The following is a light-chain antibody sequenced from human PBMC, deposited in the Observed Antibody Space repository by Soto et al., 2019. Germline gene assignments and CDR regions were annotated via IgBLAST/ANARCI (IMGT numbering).Light chain of an antibody. V-gene: IGLV2-14*01. CDR1: SSDVGFYNY. J-gene: IGLJ1*01. Sequence: QSALTQSASVSGSPGQSITISCTGTSSDVGFYNYVSWYRQHPGKAPKLMIYEVSYRPSGVSNRFSASKSGNTASLTISGLQAEDEAVYYCSSYSSSSTPYVFGTGTKLTVL. CDR2: EVS. CDR3: SSYSSSSTPYV.